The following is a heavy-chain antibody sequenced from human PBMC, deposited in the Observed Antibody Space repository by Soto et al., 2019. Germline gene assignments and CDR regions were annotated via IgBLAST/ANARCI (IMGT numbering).Heavy chain of an antibody. D-gene: IGHD2-2*01. CDR2: IYYSGST. J-gene: IGHJ5*02. CDR1: GGSISSSSYY. V-gene: IGHV4-39*01. Sequence: SETLSLTCTVSGGSISSSSYYWGWIRQPPGKGLEWIGSIYYSGSTYYNPSLKSRVTISVDTSKNQFSLKLGSVTAADTAVYYCARGSWVVPAARAICNWFDPWGQGTLVTVSS. CDR3: ARGSWVVPAARAICNWFDP.